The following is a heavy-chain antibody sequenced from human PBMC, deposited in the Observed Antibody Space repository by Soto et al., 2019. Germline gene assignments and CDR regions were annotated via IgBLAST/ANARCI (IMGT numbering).Heavy chain of an antibody. J-gene: IGHJ4*02. V-gene: IGHV3-23*01. CDR1: GFTFSSYA. CDR2: ISGSGGST. D-gene: IGHD4-17*01. CDR3: ANKPALLRWPPPRTY. Sequence: GGSLRLSCAASGFTFSSYAMSWVRQAPGKGLEWVSAISGSGGSTYYADSVKGRFTISRDNSKNTLYLQMNSLRAEDTAVYYCANKPALLRWPPPRTYWGQGTLVTVSS.